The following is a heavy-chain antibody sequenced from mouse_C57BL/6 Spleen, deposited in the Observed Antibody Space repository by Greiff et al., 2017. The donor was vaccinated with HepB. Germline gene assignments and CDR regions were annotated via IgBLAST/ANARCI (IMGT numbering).Heavy chain of an antibody. CDR3: ARGTTVYYYAMDY. CDR1: GFNIKNTY. Sequence: EVMLVESVAELVRPGASVKLSCTASGFNIKNTYMHWVKQRPEQGLEWIGRIDPANGNTKYAPKFQGKATITADTSSNTAYLQLSSLTSEDTAIYYCARGTTVYYYAMDYWGQGTSVTVSS. J-gene: IGHJ4*01. V-gene: IGHV14-3*01. D-gene: IGHD1-1*01. CDR2: IDPANGNT.